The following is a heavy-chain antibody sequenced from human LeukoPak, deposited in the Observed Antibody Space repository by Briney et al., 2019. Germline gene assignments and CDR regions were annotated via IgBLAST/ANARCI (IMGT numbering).Heavy chain of an antibody. CDR1: GLTFSSHS. D-gene: IGHD6-25*01. Sequence: GGSLRLSCAASGLTFSSHSMNWVRQAPGKGLEWVSHIRSSSRTTYYADSVKGRFTISRDDAKNSLYLQMNSLRGEDTAVYYCASWAGTTAGFSGPFDFWGQGTLVTVSS. V-gene: IGHV3-48*01. J-gene: IGHJ4*02. CDR2: IRSSSRTT. CDR3: ASWAGTTAGFSGPFDF.